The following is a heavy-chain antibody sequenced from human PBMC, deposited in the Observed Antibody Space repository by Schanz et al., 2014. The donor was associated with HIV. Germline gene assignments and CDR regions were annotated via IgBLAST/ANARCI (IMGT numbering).Heavy chain of an antibody. D-gene: IGHD1-1*01. CDR1: GFTFDSYT. CDR2: IGSGGGRT. Sequence: VQLVDSGGGLVKPGGSLRLSCVVSGFTFDSYTMNWVRQAPGKGLEWVSLIGSGGGRTYYADSVKGRFTISRDNSKNTLYLQMNSLRAEDTAVYYCTKEVPPDVWGQGTTVTVSS. J-gene: IGHJ6*02. CDR3: TKEVPPDV. V-gene: IGHV3-23*04.